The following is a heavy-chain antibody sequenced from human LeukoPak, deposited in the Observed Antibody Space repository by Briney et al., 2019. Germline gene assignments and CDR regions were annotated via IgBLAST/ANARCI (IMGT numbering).Heavy chain of an antibody. CDR2: IRHDGSNK. V-gene: IGHV3-30*02. J-gene: IGHJ4*02. D-gene: IGHD6-13*01. CDR1: GFTFSSYG. CDR3: ARVAPSCIAAAGTFSASCRTYYFDS. Sequence: GGALRLSCAASGFTFSSYGMHWVRQAPGKGLEGVAFIRHDGSNKYYADSVKGRFTFSRDNSKNTLYLQMTSLRDEATAVYSCARVAPSCIAAAGTFSASCRTYYFDSWGQGTLVTVSS.